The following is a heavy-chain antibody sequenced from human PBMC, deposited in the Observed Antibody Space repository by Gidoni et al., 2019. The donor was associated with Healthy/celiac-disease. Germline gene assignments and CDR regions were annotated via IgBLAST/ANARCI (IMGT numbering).Heavy chain of an antibody. J-gene: IGHJ4*02. CDR3: AKDAGPGYFDY. CDR2: ISWNSGSI. Sequence: EVQLVESGGGLVQPGRSLRLSCAASGFTFVDYAMHWVRQAPGKGLEWVSGISWNSGSIGYADSVKGRFTISRDNAKNSLYLQMNRLRAEDTALYYCAKDAGPGYFDYWGQGTLVTVSS. V-gene: IGHV3-9*01. CDR1: GFTFVDYA.